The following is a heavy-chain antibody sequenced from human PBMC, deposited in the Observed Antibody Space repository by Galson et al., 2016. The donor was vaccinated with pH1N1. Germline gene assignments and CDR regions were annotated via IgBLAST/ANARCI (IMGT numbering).Heavy chain of an antibody. CDR1: GYTFTGYY. D-gene: IGHD3-10*01. CDR3: ARDRGWLRDVFDI. V-gene: IGHV1-2*02. J-gene: IGHJ3*02. CDR2: INPNNGGT. Sequence: SVKVSCKASGYTFTGYYIHWVRQAPGQGLEWMGLINPNNGGTYSVQEFQGRVTMTRATSISTAYMELSRLRSDDTALYYCARDRGWLRDVFDIWGQGTMVTASS.